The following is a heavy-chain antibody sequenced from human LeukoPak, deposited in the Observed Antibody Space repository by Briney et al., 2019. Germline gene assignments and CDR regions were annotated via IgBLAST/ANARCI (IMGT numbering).Heavy chain of an antibody. V-gene: IGHV1-8*03. CDR2: MNPNSGNT. CDR1: GYTFTSYD. J-gene: IGHJ4*02. CDR3: ARGVDSSGYYAIDY. Sequence: ASVKVSCKASGYTFTSYDINWVRQATGQGLEWMGWMNPNSGNTGYAQKFQGRVTITRNTSISAAYMELSSLRSEDTAVYYCARGVDSSGYYAIDYWGQGTLVTVSS. D-gene: IGHD3-22*01.